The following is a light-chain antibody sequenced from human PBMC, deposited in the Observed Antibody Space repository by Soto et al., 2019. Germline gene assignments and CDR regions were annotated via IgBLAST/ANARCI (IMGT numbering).Light chain of an antibody. CDR1: SGHSSYI. CDR2: LEGSGSY. Sequence: QPVLTQSSSASGSLGSSVKLTCTLSSGHSSYIIAWHQKQPGKAPRSLMKLEGSGSYHQGSGVPDRFSGSSSAAARYLTISNLQFEDAADYCRESWDSNTQNWVFGGGTKLTVL. V-gene: IGLV4-60*02. J-gene: IGLJ3*02. CDR3: ESWDSNTQNWV.